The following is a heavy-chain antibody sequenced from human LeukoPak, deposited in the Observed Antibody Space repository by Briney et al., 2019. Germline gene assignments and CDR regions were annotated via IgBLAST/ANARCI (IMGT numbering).Heavy chain of an antibody. J-gene: IGHJ4*02. V-gene: IGHV1-69*02. Sequence: ASVKVSCKASGGTFSSYTISWVRQAPGQGLEWMGRIIPILGIANYAQKFQGRVTITAGKSTSTAYMELSSLRSEDTAVYYCAAHARLGDSRLDYWGQGTLVTVSS. CDR3: AAHARLGDSRLDY. CDR1: GGTFSSYT. CDR2: IIPILGIA. D-gene: IGHD3-16*01.